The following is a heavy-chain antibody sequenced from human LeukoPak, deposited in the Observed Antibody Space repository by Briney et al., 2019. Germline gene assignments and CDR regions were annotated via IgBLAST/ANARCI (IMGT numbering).Heavy chain of an antibody. CDR1: GFTFSNYG. V-gene: IGHV3-33*06. CDR2: IWYDGSDK. Sequence: PGGSLRLSCAASGFTFSNYGMHWVRQAPGKGLEWVAVIWYDGSDKYYSDSVKGRFTISRDNSKNTLYLQMNSLRAEDTAVYYCAKNAYYDILTGYFGKIYFDYWGQGTLVTVSS. J-gene: IGHJ4*02. CDR3: AKNAYYDILTGYFGKIYFDY. D-gene: IGHD3-9*01.